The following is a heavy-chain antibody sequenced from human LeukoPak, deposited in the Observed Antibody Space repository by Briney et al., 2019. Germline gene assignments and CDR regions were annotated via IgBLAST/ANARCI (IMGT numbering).Heavy chain of an antibody. J-gene: IGHJ4*02. V-gene: IGHV3-7*03. Sequence: GGSLRLSCAASGFTFSSYWMSWVRQAPGKGPGWVANIKQDGSDKYYVDSVKGRFTISRDNAKNSLYLQMNSLRAEDTAVYYCGRGVTSDYWGQGTLVTVSS. CDR2: IKQDGSDK. D-gene: IGHD5-18*01. CDR3: GRGVTSDY. CDR1: GFTFSSYW.